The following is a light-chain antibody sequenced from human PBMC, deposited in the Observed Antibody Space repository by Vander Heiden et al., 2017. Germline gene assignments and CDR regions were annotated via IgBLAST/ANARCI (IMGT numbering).Light chain of an antibody. CDR3: QQYLTYHWT. Sequence: IQMTQSPPPLSASVGDRVTITCRASQTTNNWLAWYQQKPGKAPKLLIYSTSTLESGVPSRFSGSRSGTEFTLTISSLQPDDFATYHCQQYLTYHWTFGQGTKVDFK. J-gene: IGKJ1*01. CDR2: STS. V-gene: IGKV1-5*03. CDR1: QTTNNW.